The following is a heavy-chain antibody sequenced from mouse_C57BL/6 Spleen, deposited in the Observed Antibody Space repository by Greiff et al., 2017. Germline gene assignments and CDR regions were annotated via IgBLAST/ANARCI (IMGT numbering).Heavy chain of an antibody. Sequence: DVQLQESGGGLVKPGGSLKLSCAASGFTFSDYGMHWVRQAPEKGLEWVAYISSGSSTIYYADTVKGRFTISRDNAKNTLFLQMTSLRSEDTAMYYCARTSYYSNFDYWGQGTTLTVSS. CDR3: ARTSYYSNFDY. D-gene: IGHD2-5*01. CDR2: ISSGSSTI. V-gene: IGHV5-17*01. CDR1: GFTFSDYG. J-gene: IGHJ2*01.